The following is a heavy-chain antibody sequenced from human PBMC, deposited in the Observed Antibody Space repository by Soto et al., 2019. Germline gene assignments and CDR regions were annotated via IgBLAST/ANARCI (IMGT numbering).Heavy chain of an antibody. V-gene: IGHV4-59*01. J-gene: IGHJ4*02. CDR3: ARGDTALVPDS. CDR2: IYYSGST. CDR1: GGSISSYY. D-gene: IGHD5-18*01. Sequence: PSETLSLTCTVSGGSISSYYWSWIRQPPGKKLEYIGYIYYSGSTNYNPSLKSRVTISVDTSKNQFSLKLSSVTAADTAVYYCARGDTALVPDSWGQGTLVTVSS.